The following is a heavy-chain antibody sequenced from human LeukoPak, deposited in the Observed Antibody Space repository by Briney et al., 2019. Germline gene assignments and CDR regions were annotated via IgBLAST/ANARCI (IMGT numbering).Heavy chain of an antibody. J-gene: IGHJ4*02. V-gene: IGHV3-23*01. CDR2: ISGSGGST. CDR1: GFTFSSYA. Sequence: PRGSLRLSCAASGFTFSSYAMSWVRQAPGKGLEWVSAISGSGGSTYYADSVKGRFTISRDNSKNTLYLQMNSLRAEDTAVYYCATQWAYCGGDCYTDYWGQGTLVTVSS. D-gene: IGHD2-21*02. CDR3: ATQWAYCGGDCYTDY.